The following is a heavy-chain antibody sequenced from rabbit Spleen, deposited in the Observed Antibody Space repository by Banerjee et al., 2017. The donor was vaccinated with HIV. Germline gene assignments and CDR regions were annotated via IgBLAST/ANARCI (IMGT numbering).Heavy chain of an antibody. V-gene: IGHV1S40*01. Sequence: QSLEESGGDLVKPGASLTLTCKASGFSFSIGYDMCWVRQAPEKGPEWIACIDVGSGSTVLANWAKGRFTCSKTSSTTVTLQMTSLTAADTATYFCARDPYSLAGIDTYGLWGQGTLVTVS. CDR2: IDVGSGST. CDR3: ARDPYSLAGIDTYGL. CDR1: GFSFSIGYD. D-gene: IGHD4-2*01. J-gene: IGHJ4*01.